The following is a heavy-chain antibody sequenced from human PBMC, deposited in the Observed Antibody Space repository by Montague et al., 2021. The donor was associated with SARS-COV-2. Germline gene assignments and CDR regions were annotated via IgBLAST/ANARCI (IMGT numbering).Heavy chain of an antibody. CDR1: GFTFSNIW. J-gene: IGHJ6*02. V-gene: IGHV3-7*01. CDR2: IKPDESEK. Sequence: SRSLSCAASGFTFSNIWMSWVRQAPGKGLEWVANIKPDESEKNYVDSVKGRFSISRDNAKNSLYLQMDNLRAEDTAIYYCAKNGGAHGLDVWGQGTSVSVSS. CDR3: AKNGGAHGLDV. D-gene: IGHD4-23*01.